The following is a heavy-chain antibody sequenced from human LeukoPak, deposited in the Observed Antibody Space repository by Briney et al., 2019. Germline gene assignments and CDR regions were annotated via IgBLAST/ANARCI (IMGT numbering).Heavy chain of an antibody. CDR2: ISGSGGST. V-gene: IGHV3-23*01. CDR1: GFTFSSYA. Sequence: GGSLRLSCAASGFTFSSYAMSWVRQAPGKGLEWVSAISGSGGSTYYADSVKGRFTISRDNAKNSLYLQMNSLRAEDTAVYYCATDAGYGSGSYSYWGQGTLVTVSS. D-gene: IGHD3-10*01. J-gene: IGHJ4*02. CDR3: ATDAGYGSGSYSY.